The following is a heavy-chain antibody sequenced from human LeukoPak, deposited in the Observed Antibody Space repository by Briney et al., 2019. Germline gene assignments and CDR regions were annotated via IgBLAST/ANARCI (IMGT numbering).Heavy chain of an antibody. D-gene: IGHD6-6*01. Sequence: SETLSLTCAVYGGSFSGHYWSWIRQPPGKGLEWIGEINHSGSTNYNPSLKSRVTISADTSKNQFSLKLSSVTAADTAVYYCAREEQLVFDYWGQGTLVTISS. V-gene: IGHV4-34*01. J-gene: IGHJ4*02. CDR1: GGSFSGHY. CDR3: AREEQLVFDY. CDR2: INHSGST.